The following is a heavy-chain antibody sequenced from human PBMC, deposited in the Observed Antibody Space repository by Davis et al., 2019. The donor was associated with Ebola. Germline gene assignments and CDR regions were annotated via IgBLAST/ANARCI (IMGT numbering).Heavy chain of an antibody. V-gene: IGHV1-69*13. CDR1: RGTFSSYA. Sequence: SVKVSCKASRGTFSSYAISWVRQAPGQGLEWMGGIIPIFGTANYAQKFQGRVTITADESTSTAYMELSSLRSEDTAVYYCARSKRVSQLVPDYYYGMDVWGQGTTVTVSS. D-gene: IGHD6-6*01. CDR3: ARSKRVSQLVPDYYYGMDV. CDR2: IIPIFGTA. J-gene: IGHJ6*02.